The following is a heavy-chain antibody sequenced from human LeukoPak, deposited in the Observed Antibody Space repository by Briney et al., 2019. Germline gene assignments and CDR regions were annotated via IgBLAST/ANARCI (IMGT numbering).Heavy chain of an antibody. J-gene: IGHJ4*02. D-gene: IGHD2-21*02. V-gene: IGHV1-18*01. Sequence: GASVKVSCKASGYTFTSYGISWVRQAPGQGLEWMGWISAYNGNTNYAQKLQGRVTMTTDTSTSTAYMELRSLRSDDTAVYYCARGLLHPFVQWEEVVVTAELDYWGQGTLVTVSS. CDR1: GYTFTSYG. CDR3: ARGLLHPFVQWEEVVVTAELDY. CDR2: ISAYNGNT.